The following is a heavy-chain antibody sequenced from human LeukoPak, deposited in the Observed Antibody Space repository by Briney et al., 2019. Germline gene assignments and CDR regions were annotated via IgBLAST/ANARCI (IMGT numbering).Heavy chain of an antibody. CDR3: ARDPLPVTTEPDYSIHL. D-gene: IGHD4-11*01. V-gene: IGHV1-2*02. J-gene: IGHJ6*03. CDR2: MNPKNRGT. CDR1: GYTFTGYY. Sequence: VNVSCLASGYTFTGYYMHGVGPPGGQGGEWMGWMNPKNRGTQSAQKLQDRVTMTRDTSISTGYMELSSLRSDDAAVYYCARDPLPVTTEPDYSIHLWGEGPTVTLFS.